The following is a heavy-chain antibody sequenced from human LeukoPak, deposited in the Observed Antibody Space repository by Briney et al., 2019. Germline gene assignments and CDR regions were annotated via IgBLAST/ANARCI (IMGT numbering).Heavy chain of an antibody. CDR3: ARRYCSSTSCTLDY. D-gene: IGHD2-2*01. Sequence: PGGSLRLSCAASGFTFDAFGMTWVRQAPGKGLEWVSAIRGDAGSTGYADSVKGRFTISRDNAKNSLYLQMNSLRAEDTAVYYCARRYCSSTSCTLDYWGQGTLVTVSS. J-gene: IGHJ4*02. CDR1: GFTFDAFG. V-gene: IGHV3-20*04. CDR2: IRGDAGST.